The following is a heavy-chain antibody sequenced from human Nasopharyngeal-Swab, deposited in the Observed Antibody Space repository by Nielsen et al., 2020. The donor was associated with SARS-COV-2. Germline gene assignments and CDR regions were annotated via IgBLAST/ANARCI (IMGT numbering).Heavy chain of an antibody. CDR2: ISGSGGST. CDR3: AKRKHQTRAVAGTGEAIGY. Sequence: GRQAPGKGLEWVSDISGSGGSTYYADSVKGRFTISRDNSKNTLYLQMNSLRAEDTAVYYCAKRKHQTRAVAGTGEAIGYWGQGTLVTVSS. V-gene: IGHV3-23*01. J-gene: IGHJ4*02. D-gene: IGHD6-19*01.